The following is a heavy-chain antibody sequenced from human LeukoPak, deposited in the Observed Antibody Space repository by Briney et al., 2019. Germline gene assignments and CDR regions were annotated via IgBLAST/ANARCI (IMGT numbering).Heavy chain of an antibody. Sequence: GGSLRLSCAASGFTFSSYAMHWVRQAPGKGLEWVTVISSDGRNKYYADSVKGRFTISRDNSKNTLYLQMNSLGAEDTAVYYCARDSDIGAADYYFDYWGQGTLVTVSS. CDR1: GFTFSSYA. CDR3: ARDSDIGAADYYFDY. CDR2: ISSDGRNK. V-gene: IGHV3-30*04. J-gene: IGHJ4*02. D-gene: IGHD6-13*01.